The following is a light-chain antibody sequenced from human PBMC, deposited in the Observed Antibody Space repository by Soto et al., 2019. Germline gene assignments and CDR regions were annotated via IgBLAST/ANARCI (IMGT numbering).Light chain of an antibody. J-gene: IGKJ1*01. CDR3: QHYNSYSEA. CDR1: QGISSW. V-gene: IGKV1D-16*01. Sequence: DIQMTHSPSSVSASVGDRVTITCRAGQGISSWLAWYQQKPGKAPKLLIYAASSLQSGVPSRFSGSGSGTEFTLTISSLQPDDFATYYCQHYNSYSEAFGQGTKVDIK. CDR2: AAS.